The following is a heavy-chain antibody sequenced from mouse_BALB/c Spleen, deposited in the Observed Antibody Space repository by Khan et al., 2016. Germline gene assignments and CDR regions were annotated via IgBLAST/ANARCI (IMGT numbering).Heavy chain of an antibody. J-gene: IGHJ3*01. CDR2: IYPYNGGT. D-gene: IGHD4-1*01. CDR3: ARGSPGGFAY. Sequence: VQLQQSGPELVKPGASVKISCKASGYTFTDYNMHWVKQSHGKGLEWIGYIYPYNGGTGYNQKFKSKATLTVDNSSSTAYMELRSLTSEDSSVYYCARGSPGGFAYWGQGTLVTVSA. V-gene: IGHV1S29*02. CDR1: GYTFTDYN.